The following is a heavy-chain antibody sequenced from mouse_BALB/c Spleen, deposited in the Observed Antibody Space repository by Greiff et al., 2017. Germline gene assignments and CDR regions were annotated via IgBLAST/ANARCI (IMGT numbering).Heavy chain of an antibody. CDR1: GYTFTDYY. CDR2: IYPGSGNT. D-gene: IGHD1-1*01. CDR3: ARSVITTVSMDY. Sequence: QVQLQQSGAELARPGASVKLSCKASGYTFTDYYINWVKQRTGQGLEWIGEIYPGSGNTYYNEKFKGKATLTADKSSSTAYMQLSSLTSEDSAVYFCARSVITTVSMDYWGQGTSVTVSS. J-gene: IGHJ4*01. V-gene: IGHV1-77*01.